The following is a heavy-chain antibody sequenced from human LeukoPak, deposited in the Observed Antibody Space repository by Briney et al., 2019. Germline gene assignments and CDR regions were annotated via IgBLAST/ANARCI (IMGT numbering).Heavy chain of an antibody. J-gene: IGHJ6*04. D-gene: IGHD3-10*02. CDR1: GFIFSKTW. CDR3: AELGITMIGGV. V-gene: IGHV3-30*18. Sequence: GGSLRLSCAASGFIFSKTWMSWVRQAPGKGLEWVAVISYDGSNKYYADSVKGRFTISRDNAKNSLYLQMNSLRAEDTAVYYCAELGITMIGGVWGKGTTVTISS. CDR2: ISYDGSNK.